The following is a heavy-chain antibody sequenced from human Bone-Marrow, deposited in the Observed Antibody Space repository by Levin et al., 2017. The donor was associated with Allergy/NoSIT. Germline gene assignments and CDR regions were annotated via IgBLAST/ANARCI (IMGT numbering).Heavy chain of an antibody. CDR1: GFTFSNYA. CDR3: ANGIPGYFYYYMDV. J-gene: IGHJ6*03. D-gene: IGHD1-14*01. V-gene: IGHV3-23*01. Sequence: PGGSLRLSCAASGFTFSNYAMNWVRQAPGKGLEWVSAISASGGSTYYADSGKGRFTISRDNSKDTLFLQMNSLRAEDTAVYYCANGIPGYFYYYMDVWGKGTTVTVSS. CDR2: ISASGGST.